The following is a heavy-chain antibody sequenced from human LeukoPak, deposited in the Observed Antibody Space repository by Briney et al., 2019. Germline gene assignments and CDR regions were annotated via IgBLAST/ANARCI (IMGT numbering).Heavy chain of an antibody. Sequence: ASVKVSCKASGYTFTSYAMHWVRQAPGQRLEWMGWINAGNGNTKYSQKFQGRVTITRDTSASTAYMELSSLRSEDTAVYYCARELYYDILTGTPLYGMDVWGQGTTVTVSS. D-gene: IGHD3-9*01. V-gene: IGHV1-3*01. J-gene: IGHJ6*02. CDR3: ARELYYDILTGTPLYGMDV. CDR2: INAGNGNT. CDR1: GYTFTSYA.